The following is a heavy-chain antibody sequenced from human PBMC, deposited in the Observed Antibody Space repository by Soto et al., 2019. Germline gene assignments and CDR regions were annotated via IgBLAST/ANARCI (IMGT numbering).Heavy chain of an antibody. CDR1: EGTFSSYA. CDR2: IIPIFGTA. Sequence: QVQLVQSGAEVKKPGSSVKVSCKASEGTFSSYAISWVRQAPGQGLEWMGGIIPIFGTANYAQKFQGRVTITADESTSTAYMELSSLRSEDTAVYYCARDTGAGAATNMGWFDPWGQGTLVTVSS. D-gene: IGHD6-19*01. CDR3: ARDTGAGAATNMGWFDP. J-gene: IGHJ5*02. V-gene: IGHV1-69*01.